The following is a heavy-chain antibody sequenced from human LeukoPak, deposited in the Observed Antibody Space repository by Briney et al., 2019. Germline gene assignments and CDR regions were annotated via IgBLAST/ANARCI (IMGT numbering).Heavy chain of an antibody. D-gene: IGHD4-23*01. Sequence: SETLSLTCTVSGGFNRRYYWSWIRQPPGKALEWIGFIYYGGSTNYNPSLESRVTMSGDTSKNHFSLKLSSVTAADTALYYCARRGPAYDGNDFDYWGQGILVTVSS. CDR2: IYYGGST. CDR1: GGFNRRYY. V-gene: IGHV4-59*08. J-gene: IGHJ4*02. CDR3: ARRGPAYDGNDFDY.